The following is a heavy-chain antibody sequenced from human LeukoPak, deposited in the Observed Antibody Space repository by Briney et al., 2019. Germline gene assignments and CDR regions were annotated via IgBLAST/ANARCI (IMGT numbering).Heavy chain of an antibody. CDR1: GFTFSNYA. CDR3: AKDPYRASSGLVDY. D-gene: IGHD5-12*01. J-gene: IGHJ4*02. CDR2: ISGSGGTT. V-gene: IGHV3-23*01. Sequence: GGALRLSCATSGFTFSNYAVSWVRQAPGKGRKWVSFISGSGGTTYYADSVKGRFTISRDNSKNTLYLQMNSLRAEDTAVYYCAKDPYRASSGLVDYWGQGTLVTVSS.